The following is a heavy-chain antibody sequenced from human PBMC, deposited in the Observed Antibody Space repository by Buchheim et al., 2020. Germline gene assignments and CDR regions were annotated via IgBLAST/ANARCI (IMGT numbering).Heavy chain of an antibody. CDR2: ISYGGTT. CDR1: GDSLRGYY. CDR3: ARGGQTAAAVDNWFDT. Sequence: QVLLQESGPGLLKPSETLSLTCTVSGDSLRGYYWNWIRQPPGKGLEWIGYISYGGTTQYNPTLKSRVSITLDTSKDQFYLKMNTVTAADTAKYFCARGGQTAAAVDNWFDTWGQG. D-gene: IGHD1-14*01. J-gene: IGHJ5*02. V-gene: IGHV4-59*01.